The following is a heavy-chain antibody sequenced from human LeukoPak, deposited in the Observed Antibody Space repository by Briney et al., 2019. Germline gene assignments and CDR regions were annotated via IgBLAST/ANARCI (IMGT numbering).Heavy chain of an antibody. CDR1: GFTFSTYE. J-gene: IGHJ6*02. Sequence: PGGSLRLSCAASGFTFSTYEMNWVRQAPGKGLEWLSYISSSGRTKYYADSVKGRFTIPRDNAKNSLYLQMNSLRAEDTAVYYCAFIGHYYDMDVWGQGTTVTVSS. V-gene: IGHV3-48*03. D-gene: IGHD3-16*02. CDR3: AFIGHYYDMDV. CDR2: ISSSGRTK.